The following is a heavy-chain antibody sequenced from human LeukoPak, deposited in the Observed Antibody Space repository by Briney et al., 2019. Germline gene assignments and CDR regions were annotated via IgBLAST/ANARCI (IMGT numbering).Heavy chain of an antibody. CDR1: GFTFSSYA. D-gene: IGHD4-23*01. J-gene: IGHJ4*02. CDR3: ARGRPHGNDY. Sequence: GGSLRLSCAASGFTFSSYAMNWVRQAPGKGLVWVSRIASDGSSTTYADSVKGRFSISRDNAKNTLYLQMNSLRVEDTAVYYCARGRPHGNDYWGQGTRSPSPQ. V-gene: IGHV3-74*01. CDR2: IASDGSST.